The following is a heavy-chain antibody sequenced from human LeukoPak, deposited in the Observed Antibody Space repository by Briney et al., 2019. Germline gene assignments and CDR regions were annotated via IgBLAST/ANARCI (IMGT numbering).Heavy chain of an antibody. CDR1: GLTFSSYG. J-gene: IGHJ4*02. V-gene: IGHV3-30*02. D-gene: IGHD2-15*01. CDR2: IRYDGSNK. CDR3: AKDGGYCSGGSCPRSSTPFDY. Sequence: PGGPLRLSCAASGLTFSSYGMHWVRQAPGKGLEWVAFIRYDGSNKYYADSVKGRFTISRDNSKNTLYLQMNSLRAEDTAVYYCAKDGGYCSGGSCPRSSTPFDYWGQGTLVTVSS.